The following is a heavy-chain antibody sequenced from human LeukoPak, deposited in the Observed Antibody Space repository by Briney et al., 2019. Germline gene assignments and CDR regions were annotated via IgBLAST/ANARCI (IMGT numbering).Heavy chain of an antibody. CDR1: GFTFSSYA. J-gene: IGHJ4*02. CDR3: ARPVDCSSTSCTDY. CDR2: ISYDGSNK. Sequence: GGSLRLSCAASGFTFSSYAMHWVRQAPGKGLEWVAVISYDGSNKYYADSVKGRFTISRDNSKNTLYLQMNSLRAEDTAVYYCARPVDCSSTSCTDYWGQGTLVTVSS. V-gene: IGHV3-30-3*01. D-gene: IGHD2-2*01.